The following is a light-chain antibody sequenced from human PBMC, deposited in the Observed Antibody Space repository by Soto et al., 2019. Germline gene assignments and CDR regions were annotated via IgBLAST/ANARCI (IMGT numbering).Light chain of an antibody. J-gene: IGLJ1*01. CDR3: SSYTSSSTEV. Sequence: QPVLTQPASVSGSPGQSITISCTGTSSDVGGYNYVSWYQHHPGKAPKLLIYDVNSRPSGVSDRFSGSKSGNTASLTISGLQAEDEADYYCSSYTSSSTEVFGTGTKVTVL. CDR2: DVN. V-gene: IGLV2-14*03. CDR1: SSDVGGYNY.